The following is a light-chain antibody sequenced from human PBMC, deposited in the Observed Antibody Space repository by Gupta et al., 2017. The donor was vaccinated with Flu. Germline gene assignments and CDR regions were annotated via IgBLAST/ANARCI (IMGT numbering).Light chain of an antibody. CDR1: QDISNY. Sequence: PSSLSASVGDRVTITCQASQDISNYLNWYQKKPGKAPKLLIYDATDLETGVPSRFSGSGSETDFTFTISSLQPGDIATYYCQQYESLPYTFGQGTKLEIK. J-gene: IGKJ2*01. CDR3: QQYESLPYT. CDR2: DAT. V-gene: IGKV1-33*01.